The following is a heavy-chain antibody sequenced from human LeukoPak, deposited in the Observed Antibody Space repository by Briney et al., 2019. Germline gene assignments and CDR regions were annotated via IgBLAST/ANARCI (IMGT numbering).Heavy chain of an antibody. D-gene: IGHD6-13*01. CDR3: ARVKHSSSWYFGTDHYYGRDV. J-gene: IGHJ6*02. CDR2: ISSSSIYL. V-gene: IGHV3-21*04. CDR1: GFPFRRYS. Sequence: GGSLRLSCAPSGFPFRRYSMNWVPQAPGKGVEWVSPISSSSIYLYYADSVKGRFTISRDNAKISLYLQMNSLRSEDTAVYYCARVKHSSSWYFGTDHYYGRDVWGQGTRVTVFS.